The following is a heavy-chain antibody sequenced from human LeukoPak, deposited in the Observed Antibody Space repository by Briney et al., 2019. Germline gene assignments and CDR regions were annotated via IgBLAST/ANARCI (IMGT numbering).Heavy chain of an antibody. CDR2: LSKSGNT. CDR1: GGSISSYY. D-gene: IGHD3-9*01. J-gene: IGHJ3*02. V-gene: IGHV4-59*01. CDR3: ARARYVNSFYAFDI. Sequence: SETLSLTCTVSGGSISSYYWSWIRLPPGKGLEWIGYLSKSGNTNYSPSLKSRVTIFGDTSKNHFFLNLSSVTAADTAVYYCARARYVNSFYAFDIWGQGTLVTVSS.